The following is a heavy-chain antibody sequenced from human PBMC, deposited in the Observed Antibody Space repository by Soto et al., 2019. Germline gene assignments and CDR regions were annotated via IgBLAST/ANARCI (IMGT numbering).Heavy chain of an antibody. CDR2: IYNSGTT. V-gene: IGHV4-31*03. D-gene: IGHD3-9*01. Sequence: SETLSLTCTVSGGSITRGGYYWSWIRQHPGKGLEWIGYIYNSGTTYYNPSLKSRVTISVDTSKNQFSLKLTSVTAADTAVYYCAKTGPGLPNYYYYYYGMDVWGQGTTVTVSS. CDR3: AKTGPGLPNYYYYYYGMDV. CDR1: GGSITRGGYY. J-gene: IGHJ6*02.